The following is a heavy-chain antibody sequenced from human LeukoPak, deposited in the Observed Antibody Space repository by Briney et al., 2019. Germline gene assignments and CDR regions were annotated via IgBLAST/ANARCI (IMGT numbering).Heavy chain of an antibody. J-gene: IGHJ4*02. CDR2: IYYSGST. CDR1: GGSISSGNYY. Sequence: SETLSLTCTVSGGSISSGNYYWDWIRQPPGKGLEWIGSIYYSGSTYYNPSLKSRVTVSVDTSKNQFSLKLSSVTATDTAVYYCARSGTYYRTFDFWGQGTLVTVSS. V-gene: IGHV4-39*01. CDR3: ARSGTYYRTFDF. D-gene: IGHD1-26*01.